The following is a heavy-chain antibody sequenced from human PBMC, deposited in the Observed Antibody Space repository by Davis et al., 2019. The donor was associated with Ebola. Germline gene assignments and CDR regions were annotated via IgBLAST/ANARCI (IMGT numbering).Heavy chain of an antibody. J-gene: IGHJ5*02. CDR2: IYYSGST. Sequence: LRLSCTVSGASISSRSYYWGWIRQHPGKGLEWIGYIYYSGSTYYNPSLKSRVTISVDTSKNQFSLKLSSVTAADTAVYYCARAKREYNWFDPWGQGTLVTVSS. V-gene: IGHV4-31*03. CDR1: GASISSRSYY. CDR3: ARAKREYNWFDP. D-gene: IGHD3-10*01.